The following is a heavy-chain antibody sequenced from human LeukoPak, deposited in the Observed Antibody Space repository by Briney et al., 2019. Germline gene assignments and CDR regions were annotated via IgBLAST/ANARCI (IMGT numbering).Heavy chain of an antibody. Sequence: PSETLSLTCTVSGGXISRSTYYWGWIRQPPGRGLEWVGNIYYSGSTYYNPSLKSRVTISVDTSKNQFSLKLSSVTAADTAVYYCARLQPELDYWGQGTLVTVSS. CDR2: IYYSGST. CDR3: ARLQPELDY. CDR1: GGXISRSTYY. J-gene: IGHJ4*02. V-gene: IGHV4-39*01.